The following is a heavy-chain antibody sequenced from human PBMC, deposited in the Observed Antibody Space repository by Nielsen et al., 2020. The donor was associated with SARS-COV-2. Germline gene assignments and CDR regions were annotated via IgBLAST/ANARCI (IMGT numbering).Heavy chain of an antibody. CDR2: IDGNGRNI. CDR1: GFPFSSYE. D-gene: IGHD2-2*01. J-gene: IGHJ6*02. V-gene: IGHV3-48*03. Sequence: GESLKISCAASGFPFSSYEMNWVRQAPGKALEWLSYIDGNGRNIFYADSVKGRFTISRDNAENSLSLQMNSLRAEDTAVYYCVKDRFSDVVVVPAAMGSWGQGTTVTASS. CDR3: VKDRFSDVVVVPAAMGS.